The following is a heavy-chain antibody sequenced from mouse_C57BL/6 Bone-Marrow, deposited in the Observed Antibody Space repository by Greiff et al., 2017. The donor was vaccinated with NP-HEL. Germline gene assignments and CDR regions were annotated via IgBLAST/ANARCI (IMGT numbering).Heavy chain of an antibody. J-gene: IGHJ4*01. CDR2: ISDGGSYT. Sequence: EVKLVESGGGLVKPGGSLKLSCAASGFPFSSYALSWVRQTPEKRLEWVATISDGGSYTYYPDNVKGRFTISRDNAKNNLYLQMSHLKSEDTAMYYCARERVFYYAMDYWGQGTSVTVSS. CDR3: ARERVFYYAMDY. V-gene: IGHV5-4*01. CDR1: GFPFSSYA.